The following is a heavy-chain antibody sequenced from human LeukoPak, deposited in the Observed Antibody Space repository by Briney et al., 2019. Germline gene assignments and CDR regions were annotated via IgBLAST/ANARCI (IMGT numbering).Heavy chain of an antibody. V-gene: IGHV1-8*01. J-gene: IGHJ3*02. D-gene: IGHD6-13*01. CDR1: GYTFTSYD. Sequence: ASVKVSCKASGYTFTSYDINWVRQATGQGLEWMGWMNPNSGNTGYAQKFQGRVTMTRNTSISTAYMELSSLRSEDTAVYYCARDRGRGHSSWYRGDAFDIWGQGTMVTVSS. CDR2: MNPNSGNT. CDR3: ARDRGRGHSSWYRGDAFDI.